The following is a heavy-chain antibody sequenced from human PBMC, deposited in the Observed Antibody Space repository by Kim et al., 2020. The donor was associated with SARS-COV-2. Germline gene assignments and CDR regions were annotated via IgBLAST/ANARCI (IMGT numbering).Heavy chain of an antibody. V-gene: IGHV3-23*01. CDR3: DAQRWHKQATGV. D-gene: IGHD6-19*01. CDR2: FNGSGGSK. J-gene: IGHJ3*01. CDR1: GSTFSSYA. Sequence: GGSLSLSCAAYGSTFSSYALSWVRQSPGKGREWVLAFNGSGGSKYYANFVKGRFTFSRAIPKNWLYPQHTGRRPEDRAYYYDAQRWHKQATGVWG.